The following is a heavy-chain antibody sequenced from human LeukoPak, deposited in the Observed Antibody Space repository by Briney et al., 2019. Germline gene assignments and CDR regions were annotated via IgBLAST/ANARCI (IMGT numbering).Heavy chain of an antibody. V-gene: IGHV4-59*01. D-gene: IGHD6-19*01. CDR1: GGSISSYY. CDR2: IYYSGST. CDR3: ARVTTVAGTLFYYYYMDV. J-gene: IGHJ6*03. Sequence: SETLPLTCTVSGGSISSYYWSWIRQPPGKGLEWIGYIYYSGSTNYNPSLKSRVTISVDTSKNQFSLKLSSVTAADTAVYYCARVTTVAGTLFYYYYMDVWGKGTTVTVSS.